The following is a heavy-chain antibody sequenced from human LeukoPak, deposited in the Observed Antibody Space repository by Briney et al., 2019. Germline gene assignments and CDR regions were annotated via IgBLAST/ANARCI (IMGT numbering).Heavy chain of an antibody. CDR3: VRGGLPGNIAARCPDY. Sequence: PGGSLRLSCAASGFTFSGYSMNWVRQAPGKGLEWISYINSISDTIYYADSVKGRFTISRDNAKNSLYLQMNSLRDEDTAVYYCVRGGLPGNIAARCPDYWGQGTLVTVSS. CDR1: GFTFSGYS. CDR2: INSISDTI. V-gene: IGHV3-48*02. D-gene: IGHD6-6*01. J-gene: IGHJ4*02.